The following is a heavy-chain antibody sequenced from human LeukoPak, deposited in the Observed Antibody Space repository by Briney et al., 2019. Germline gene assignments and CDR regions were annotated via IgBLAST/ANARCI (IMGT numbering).Heavy chain of an antibody. Sequence: PSETLSLTCTVSSGSISSYYWSWIRQPPGKGLEWIGYIYYSGSTNYNPSLKSRVTISVDTSKNQFSLKLSSVTAADTAVYYCARGWGYYDFWSGYYGFDYWGQGTLVTVSS. CDR3: ARGWGYYDFWSGYYGFDY. CDR1: SGSISSYY. J-gene: IGHJ4*02. V-gene: IGHV4-59*01. CDR2: IYYSGST. D-gene: IGHD3-3*01.